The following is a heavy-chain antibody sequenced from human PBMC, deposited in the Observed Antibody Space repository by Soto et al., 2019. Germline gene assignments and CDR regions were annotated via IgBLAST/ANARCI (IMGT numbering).Heavy chain of an antibody. V-gene: IGHV1-2*04. J-gene: IGHJ6*02. CDR2: INPNSGGT. D-gene: IGHD2-2*01. CDR1: GYTFTGYY. CDR3: ARERVVVVPAARHYYYYYGMDV. Sequence: ASVKVSCKASGYTFTGYYMHWVRQAPGQGLEWMGWINPNSGGTNYAQKFQGWVTMTRDTSISTAYMELNRLRSDDTAVYYCARERVVVVPAARHYYYYYGMDVWGQGTTVTVSS.